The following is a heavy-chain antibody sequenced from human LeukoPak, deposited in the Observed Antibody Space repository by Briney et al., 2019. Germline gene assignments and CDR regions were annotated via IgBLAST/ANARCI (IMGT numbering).Heavy chain of an antibody. CDR1: GYSISSGYY. J-gene: IGHJ6*03. V-gene: IGHV4-38-2*01. D-gene: IGHD5-24*01. CDR2: IYHSGST. CDR3: ARLGFGYISNSYYYYMDV. Sequence: PSETLSLTCAVSGYSISSGYYWGWIRQPPGKGLEWIGSIYHSGSTYYNPSLKSRVTISVDTSKNHFSLEMRSVTAADTAVYYCARLGFGYISNSYYYYMDVWGKGTTVTVSS.